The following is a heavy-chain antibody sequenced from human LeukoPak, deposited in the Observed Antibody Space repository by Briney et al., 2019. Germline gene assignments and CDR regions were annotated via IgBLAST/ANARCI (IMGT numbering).Heavy chain of an antibody. CDR3: ARTGITLAGGDY. V-gene: IGHV1-2*06. J-gene: IGHJ4*02. CDR1: GYTFSNYY. CDR2: INAGNGVT. Sequence: ASVKVSCKASGYTFSNYYMHLVRQAPGRGLEWMGRINAGNGVTNFAQKFQGRVTMTRDKSISTAYMELSRLRFDDTAVYFCARTGITLAGGDYWGQGTLVSVSS. D-gene: IGHD6-19*01.